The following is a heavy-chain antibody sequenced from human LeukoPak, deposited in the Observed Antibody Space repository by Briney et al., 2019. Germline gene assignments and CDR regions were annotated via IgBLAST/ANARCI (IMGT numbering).Heavy chain of an antibody. CDR2: VKQDGSEK. Sequence: QPGGSLRLSCAASGFTFSNYWMSWVRQAPGKGLEWVANVKQDGSEKYYVDSVKGRFTISRDNVKNSLYLQMDSLRAEDTAVYYCARVEMATIRDYWGQGTLVTVSS. CDR1: GFTFSNYW. J-gene: IGHJ4*02. CDR3: ARVEMATIRDY. V-gene: IGHV3-7*01. D-gene: IGHD5-24*01.